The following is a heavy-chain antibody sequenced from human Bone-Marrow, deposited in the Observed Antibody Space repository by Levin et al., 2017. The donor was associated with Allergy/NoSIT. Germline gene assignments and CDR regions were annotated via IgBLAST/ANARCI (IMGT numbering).Heavy chain of an antibody. CDR1: NYSICSGFY. Sequence: SQTLSLTCGVSNYSICSGFYWGWIRQPPGKGLEWIGNIDHTVSIYYNPSLKSRVTISVDTSKNQFSLKVTSVTAADTAVYYCARTLGYCNGDSCYFYFDYWGRGILVTVSS. D-gene: IGHD2-15*01. V-gene: IGHV4-38-2*01. CDR2: IDHTVSI. J-gene: IGHJ4*02. CDR3: ARTLGYCNGDSCYFYFDY.